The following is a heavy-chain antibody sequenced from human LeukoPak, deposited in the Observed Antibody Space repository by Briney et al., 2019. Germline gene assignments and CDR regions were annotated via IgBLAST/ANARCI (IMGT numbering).Heavy chain of an antibody. CDR2: INAGNGNT. D-gene: IGHD2-21*02. CDR1: GYTFTSYA. CDR3: ARSACGGDCYFRDPQLDP. Sequence: ASVKVSCKASGYTFTSYAMHWARQAAGQRLEWMGWINAGNGNTKYSQKFQGRVTITRDTSASTAYIELSSLRSEDTAVYYCARSACGGDCYFRDPQLDPWGQGTLVTVSS. J-gene: IGHJ5*02. V-gene: IGHV1-3*01.